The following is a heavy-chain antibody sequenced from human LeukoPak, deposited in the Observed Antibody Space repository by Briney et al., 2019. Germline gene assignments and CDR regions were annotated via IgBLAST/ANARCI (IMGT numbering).Heavy chain of an antibody. J-gene: IGHJ6*03. V-gene: IGHV7-4-1*02. D-gene: IGHD1-26*01. CDR1: GYTFTSYG. CDR2: INTNTGNP. Sequence: ASVEVSCKASGYTFTSYGIHWVRQAPGQGLEWMGWINTNTGNPTYAQGFTGRFVFSLETSVSTSYLQISSLKAEDTAVYYCARGRGSSARLGYYYYYIDVWGKGTTVTVSS. CDR3: ARGRGSSARLGYYYYYIDV.